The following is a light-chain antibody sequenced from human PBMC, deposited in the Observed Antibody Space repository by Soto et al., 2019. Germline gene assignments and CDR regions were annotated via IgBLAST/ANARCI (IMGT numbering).Light chain of an antibody. CDR1: QSISSY. V-gene: IGKV1-39*01. Sequence: DIQMTQSPSSLSASVGDRVTITCRASQSISSYLNWYQHKPGKAPKLLIYAASSLQSGVPSRFSGSGSGTDFTLTISTLQPEDFATYYCQQYDTYWTFGQGTKVEFK. J-gene: IGKJ1*01. CDR2: AAS. CDR3: QQYDTYWT.